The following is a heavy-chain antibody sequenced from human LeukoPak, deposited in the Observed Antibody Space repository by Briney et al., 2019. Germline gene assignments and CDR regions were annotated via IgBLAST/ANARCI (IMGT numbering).Heavy chain of an antibody. CDR3: AKEKKSGGWPIDY. J-gene: IGHJ4*02. D-gene: IGHD2-15*01. V-gene: IGHV3-23*01. CDR2: ISNGGDYT. Sequence: GGSLRVSCTASGFTFSTYAMSWVRQAPGKGLEWVSGISNGGDYTYYADSVKGQFTISRDNSKNTLYLQMNSLRADDTAVYHCAKEKKSGGWPIDYWGQGALVTVSS. CDR1: GFTFSTYA.